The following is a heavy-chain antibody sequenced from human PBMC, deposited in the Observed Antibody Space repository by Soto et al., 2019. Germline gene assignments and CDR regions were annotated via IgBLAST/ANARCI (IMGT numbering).Heavy chain of an antibody. CDR1: GFTFSNYV. V-gene: IGHV3-23*01. J-gene: IGHJ4*02. CDR2: ISGSGDNT. Sequence: QAGGSLRLSCAASGFTFSNYVMSWVRQAPGKGLEWVSSISGSGDNTYYADSVKGRFTISRDNSKNTLFLQMNSLRAEDTAVYYCAKLPLVLALVFDYWGQGTLVTVSS. CDR3: AKLPLVLALVFDY.